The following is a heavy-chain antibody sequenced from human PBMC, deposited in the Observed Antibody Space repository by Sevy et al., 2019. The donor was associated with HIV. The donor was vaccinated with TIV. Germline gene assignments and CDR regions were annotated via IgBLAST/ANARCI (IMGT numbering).Heavy chain of an antibody. J-gene: IGHJ3*02. Sequence: GGSLRLSCAASGFTFSSYWMHWVRQAPGKGLVWVSRINSDGSGTSYADSVKGRFTISRDNAKNTLYLQMNSLRAEDTAVYYCARVGGSGYDDAFDIWGQGTMVTVSS. CDR2: INSDGSGT. CDR1: GFTFSSYW. V-gene: IGHV3-74*01. D-gene: IGHD5-12*01. CDR3: ARVGGSGYDDAFDI.